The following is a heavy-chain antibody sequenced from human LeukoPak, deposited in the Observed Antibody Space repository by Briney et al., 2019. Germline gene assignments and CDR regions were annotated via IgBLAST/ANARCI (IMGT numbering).Heavy chain of an antibody. CDR1: GLTISNNF. V-gene: IGHV3-66*01. D-gene: IGHD1-26*01. CDR2: IYSGGST. Sequence: GGSLRLSCAASGLTISNNFMGWVRQAPGGGLEWVSLIYSGGSTYSADSVKGRFTISRDNSKNTLHLQMNSLRVEDTGVDYCAGGNNSGNYWGFDYWGQGTLVTVSS. J-gene: IGHJ4*02. CDR3: AGGNNSGNYWGFDY.